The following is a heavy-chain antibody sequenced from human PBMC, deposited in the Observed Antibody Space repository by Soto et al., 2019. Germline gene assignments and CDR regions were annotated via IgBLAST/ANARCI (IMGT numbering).Heavy chain of an antibody. V-gene: IGHV1-18*01. Sequence: QVQLVQSGGEVKQPGASVKVSCKTSGYTFTSYGISWVRQAPGQGLEWMGWISGYNGDTKYVQQFQGSVTLTTDTSTNTAYMEVRSLRSDDTAVYYCARDWVGDLAYWGQGTLVTVSS. D-gene: IGHD4-17*01. J-gene: IGHJ4*02. CDR1: GYTFTSYG. CDR3: ARDWVGDLAY. CDR2: ISGYNGDT.